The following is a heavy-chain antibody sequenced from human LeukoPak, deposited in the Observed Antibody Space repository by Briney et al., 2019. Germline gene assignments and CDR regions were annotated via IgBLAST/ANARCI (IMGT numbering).Heavy chain of an antibody. D-gene: IGHD6-13*01. CDR3: ARSAAGTKLTLDY. CDR1: GGSICSYY. CDR2: IYTSGST. Sequence: SETLSLTCSVSGGSICSYYWSWIRQPAGKGLEWIGRIYTSGSTNYNPSLKSRVTMSVDTSKNQFSLKLSSVTAADTAVYYCARSAAGTKLTLDYWGQGTLVIVSS. J-gene: IGHJ4*02. V-gene: IGHV4-4*07.